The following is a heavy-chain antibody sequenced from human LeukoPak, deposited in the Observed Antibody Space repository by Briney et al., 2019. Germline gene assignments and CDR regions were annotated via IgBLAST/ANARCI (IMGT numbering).Heavy chain of an antibody. Sequence: SETLSLTCTVSGGSISSGSYYWSWIRQPAGKGLEWIGRIYTSGSTNYNPSLESRVSISVDTSKNQFSLKLSSVTAADTAVYYCARTGYCSSTSCYTASRPYYYYYMDVWGKGTTVTVSS. CDR3: ARTGYCSSTSCYTASRPYYYYYMDV. CDR1: GGSISSGSYY. CDR2: IYTSGST. J-gene: IGHJ6*03. V-gene: IGHV4-61*02. D-gene: IGHD2-2*02.